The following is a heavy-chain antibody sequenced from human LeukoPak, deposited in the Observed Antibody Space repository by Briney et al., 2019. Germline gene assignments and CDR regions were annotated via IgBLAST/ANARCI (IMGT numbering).Heavy chain of an antibody. V-gene: IGHV3-21*01. CDR1: GFTFSTYT. CDR2: ISVGSNYI. J-gene: IGHJ4*02. D-gene: IGHD6-19*01. Sequence: GGSLRLSCAASGFTFSTYTMNWVRRPPGKGLEWVSSISVGSNYIYYADSVKGRFTISRDNAKNSLYLQMNSLRAEDTAVYYCASGIAVTSSFDFWGQGTLVTVSS. CDR3: ASGIAVTSSFDF.